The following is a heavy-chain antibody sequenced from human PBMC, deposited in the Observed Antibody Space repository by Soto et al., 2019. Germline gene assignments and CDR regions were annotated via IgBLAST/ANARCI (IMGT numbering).Heavy chain of an antibody. CDR1: RNTFTSYA. CDR3: ARADILTGSLDY. CDR2: INAGNGNT. D-gene: IGHD3-9*01. Sequence: ASVKVSCKASRNTFTSYAMHWVRQAPGQRLEWMGWINAGNGNTKYSQKFQGRAIFTRDTSASTAYMELSSLRSEDTAMYYCARADILTGSLDYWGQGTLVTVSS. J-gene: IGHJ4*02. V-gene: IGHV1-3*01.